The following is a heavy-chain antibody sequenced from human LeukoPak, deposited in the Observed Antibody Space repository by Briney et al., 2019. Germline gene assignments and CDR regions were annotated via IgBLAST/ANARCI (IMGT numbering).Heavy chain of an antibody. V-gene: IGHV3-30*02. Sequence: PGGSLRLSCAASGFTFSSYGMHWVRQAPGKGLDWVAFIRSDGSTKYYADSVKGRFTIFRDNSKNTLYLQMNSLRAEDTAVYYCAKDVPAAYFDYWGQGTLVTVSS. CDR2: IRSDGSTK. CDR3: AKDVPAAYFDY. D-gene: IGHD2-2*01. J-gene: IGHJ4*02. CDR1: GFTFSSYG.